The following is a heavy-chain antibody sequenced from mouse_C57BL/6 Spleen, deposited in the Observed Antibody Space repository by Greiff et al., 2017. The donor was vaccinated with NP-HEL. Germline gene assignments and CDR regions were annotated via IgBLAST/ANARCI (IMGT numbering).Heavy chain of an antibody. Sequence: VQLQQPGAELVMPGASVKLSCKASGYTFTSYWMHWVKQRPGQGLEWIGEINPSDSYTNYNQKFKGKSTLTVDKSSSTAYMQLSSLTSEDSAVYYCARGGDGYRDYWGQGTTLTVSS. D-gene: IGHD2-3*01. V-gene: IGHV1-69*01. CDR2: INPSDSYT. J-gene: IGHJ2*01. CDR3: ARGGDGYRDY. CDR1: GYTFTSYW.